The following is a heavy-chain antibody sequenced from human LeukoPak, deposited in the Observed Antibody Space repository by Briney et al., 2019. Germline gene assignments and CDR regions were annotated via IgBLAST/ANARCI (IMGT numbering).Heavy chain of an antibody. CDR2: FSGSGGGT. CDR3: ARSGYNRFDY. CDR1: GFTFSSYA. V-gene: IGHV3-23*01. J-gene: IGHJ4*02. D-gene: IGHD5-24*01. Sequence: GGTLRLSCAASGFTFSSYAMSWVRQAPGKGLEWVSAFSGSGGGTYYADSVKGRFTISRDNSKNTLYLQMNSLRAEDTALYFCARSGYNRFDYWGQGTLVTVSS.